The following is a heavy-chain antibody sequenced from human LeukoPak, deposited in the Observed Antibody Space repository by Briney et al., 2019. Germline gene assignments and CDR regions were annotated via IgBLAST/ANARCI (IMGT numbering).Heavy chain of an antibody. Sequence: AASVKLSCKASGYTFTSYYMHWVRHAPGQGLEWVGWRNHNSGGTNYAKKFQGSVTMTRDTSISTAYVELSRLRSDDTAVYYCARGTPRGRAFDYWGQGTLVTVSS. J-gene: IGHJ4*02. CDR3: ARGTPRGRAFDY. CDR1: GYTFTSYY. CDR2: RNHNSGGT. D-gene: IGHD1-26*01. V-gene: IGHV1-2*02.